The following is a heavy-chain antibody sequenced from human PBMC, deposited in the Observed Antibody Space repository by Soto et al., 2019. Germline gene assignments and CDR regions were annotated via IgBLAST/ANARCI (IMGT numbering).Heavy chain of an antibody. Sequence: EVQLLESGGGLVQPGGSLRLSCTASGFTFSSFGMSWVRQAPEKGLEWVSSLSGDGTTTYYVDSVKGRFTISRDNSKNTLSLQMNSLTTEDTAVYYCAKDITFDSSAYNYWGQGILVTVSS. CDR2: LSGDGTTT. V-gene: IGHV3-23*01. D-gene: IGHD3-22*01. J-gene: IGHJ4*02. CDR3: AKDITFDSSAYNY. CDR1: GFTFSSFG.